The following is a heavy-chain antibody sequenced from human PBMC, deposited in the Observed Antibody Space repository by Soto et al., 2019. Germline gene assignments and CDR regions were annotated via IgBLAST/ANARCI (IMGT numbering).Heavy chain of an antibody. CDR2: TYYRSKWYN. CDR3: ASSLDRGSPFDI. Sequence: SQTLSLTCAISGDSVSGNRVGWNWIRQSPSRGLEWLARTYYRSKWYNEYAVSVKSRITINPDTSKNQFSLQLNSVTPEDTAVYYCASSLDRGSPFDIWGQGTMVTVSS. CDR1: GDSVSGNRVG. J-gene: IGHJ3*02. V-gene: IGHV6-1*01. D-gene: IGHD3-10*01.